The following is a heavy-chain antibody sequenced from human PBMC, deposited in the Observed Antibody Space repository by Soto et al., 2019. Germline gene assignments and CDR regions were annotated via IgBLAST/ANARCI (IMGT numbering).Heavy chain of an antibody. D-gene: IGHD2-2*01. CDR2: IYYSGST. V-gene: IGHV4-59*08. CDR3: ASTDCSSTSCFPSYYMDV. J-gene: IGHJ6*03. Sequence: TSETLSLTCTVSGGSISSYYWSWIRQPPGKGLEWIGYIYYSGSTNYNPSLKSRVTISVDTSKNQFSLKLSSVTAADTAVYYCASTDCSSTSCFPSYYMDVWGKGTTVTVSS. CDR1: GGSISSYY.